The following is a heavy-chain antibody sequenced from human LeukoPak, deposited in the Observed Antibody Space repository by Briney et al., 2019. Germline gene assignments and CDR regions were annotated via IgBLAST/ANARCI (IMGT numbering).Heavy chain of an antibody. V-gene: IGHV1-8*01. Sequence: ASVKVSCKTSGHTFNSYDINWVRQTTGQGLEWMGWMNPHSGNTDYAQKLQGRVTITRNTSISTVYMELTSPRYEDTAVYYCARRELFGDYFDSWGQGTLVTVSS. CDR3: ARRELFGDYFDS. CDR2: MNPHSGNT. J-gene: IGHJ4*02. CDR1: GHTFNSYD. D-gene: IGHD3-10*01.